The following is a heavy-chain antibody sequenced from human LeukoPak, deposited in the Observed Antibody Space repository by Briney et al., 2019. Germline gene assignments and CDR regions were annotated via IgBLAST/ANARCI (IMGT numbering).Heavy chain of an antibody. J-gene: IGHJ4*02. CDR2: VTWNSRSI. V-gene: IGHV3-9*01. D-gene: IGHD4-17*01. CDR1: GFTFSSYA. CDR3: AKSSDYGDYVAY. Sequence: GGSLRLSCAASGFTFSSYAMSWVRQAPGRGLEWVSGVTWNSRSIGYADSVKGRFTISRDNAKNSLYLQMNSLRADDTALYFCAKSSDYGDYVAYWGQGTLVTVSS.